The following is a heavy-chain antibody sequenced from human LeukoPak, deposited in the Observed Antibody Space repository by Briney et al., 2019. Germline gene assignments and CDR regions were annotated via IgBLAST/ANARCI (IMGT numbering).Heavy chain of an antibody. CDR2: ISSSSSYI. V-gene: IGHV3-21*01. CDR3: AREDDDYYGSGSYPDY. Sequence: GGSLRLSCAASGFTFSSYSMNWVRQAPGKGLEWASSISSSSSYIYYADSVKGRFTISRDNAKNSLYLQMNSLRAEDTAVYYCAREDDDYYGSGSYPDYWGQGTLVTASS. D-gene: IGHD3-10*01. CDR1: GFTFSSYS. J-gene: IGHJ4*02.